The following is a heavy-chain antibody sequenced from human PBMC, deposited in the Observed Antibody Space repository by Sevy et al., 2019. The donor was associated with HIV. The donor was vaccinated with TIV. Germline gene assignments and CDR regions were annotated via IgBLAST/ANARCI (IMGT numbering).Heavy chain of an antibody. Sequence: ASVKVSCKASGYTFTALDINWVRQATGQGLEWMGWMNPNTGQTDYSQRFQGRVTMTRDTSIGTAYMELHSLRSDDTAIYYCARGIAAGVDYWGQGTQVTISS. CDR2: MNPNTGQT. CDR3: ARGIAAGVDY. V-gene: IGHV1-8*01. CDR1: GYTFTALD. D-gene: IGHD6-13*01. J-gene: IGHJ4*02.